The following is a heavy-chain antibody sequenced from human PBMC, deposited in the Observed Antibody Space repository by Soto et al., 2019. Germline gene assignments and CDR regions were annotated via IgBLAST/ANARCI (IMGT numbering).Heavy chain of an antibody. D-gene: IGHD6-6*01. CDR2: ISYDGSNK. J-gene: IGHJ6*02. Sequence: GGSLRLSCAASGFTFSSYAMHWVRQAPGKGLEWVAVISYDGSNKYYADSVKGRFTISRDNSKNTLYLQMNSLRAEDTAVYYCARDRPTYSSSSLYYYYYYGMDVWGQGTTVTVSS. CDR3: ARDRPTYSSSSLYYYYYYGMDV. CDR1: GFTFSSYA. V-gene: IGHV3-30-3*01.